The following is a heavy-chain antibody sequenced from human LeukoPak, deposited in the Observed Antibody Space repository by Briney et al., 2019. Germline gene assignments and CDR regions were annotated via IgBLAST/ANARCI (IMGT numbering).Heavy chain of an antibody. CDR1: GFTFSSYA. CDR3: ASSLLTRGRGPSDY. V-gene: IGHV3-23*01. D-gene: IGHD3-16*01. CDR2: ISGSGGST. Sequence: GGSLRLSCAASGFTFSSYAMSWVRQTPGKVLEWVSAISGSGGSTYYADSVKGRFTISRDNSKNTLFLQMNSLRAEDTAFYYCASSLLTRGRGPSDYWGQGTLVTVSS. J-gene: IGHJ4*02.